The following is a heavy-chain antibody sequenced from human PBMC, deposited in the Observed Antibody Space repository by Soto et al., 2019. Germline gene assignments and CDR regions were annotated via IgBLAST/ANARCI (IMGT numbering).Heavy chain of an antibody. D-gene: IGHD6-19*01. CDR2: IYYSGST. Sequence: SETLSLTCTVSGGSISSYYWSWIRQPPGKALEWIGYIYYSGSTNYNPSLKSRVTISVDTSKNQFSLKLSSVTAADTAVYYCARESLAGTFDPWGQGTLVTVSS. J-gene: IGHJ5*02. CDR3: ARESLAGTFDP. CDR1: GGSISSYY. V-gene: IGHV4-59*01.